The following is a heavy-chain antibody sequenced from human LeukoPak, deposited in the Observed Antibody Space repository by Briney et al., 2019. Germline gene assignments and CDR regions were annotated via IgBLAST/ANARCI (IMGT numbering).Heavy chain of an antibody. D-gene: IGHD1-26*01. CDR3: ARAKKRSGRSRNFYLDV. CDR1: GGSFSGYY. V-gene: IGHV4-34*01. Sequence: PSEALSLTCAVYGGSFSGYYWSWIRQPPGKGLEWIGEINHSGSTNYNPSLKSRVAISLDTSKNHFSLKLSSVTAADTAVYYCARAKKRSGRSRNFYLDVWGKGTTVTVSS. CDR2: INHSGST. J-gene: IGHJ6*03.